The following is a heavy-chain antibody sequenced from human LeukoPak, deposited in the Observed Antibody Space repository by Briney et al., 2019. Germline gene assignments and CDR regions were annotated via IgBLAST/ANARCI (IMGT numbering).Heavy chain of an antibody. CDR3: ARDRYDSSGYPVY. D-gene: IGHD3-22*01. V-gene: IGHV1-69*04. CDR1: GGTFSSYA. Sequence: GASVKVSCKASGGTFSSYAISWVRQAPGQGLEWMGRIIPILGIANYAQKFQGRVTITADKSTSTAYMELSSLRSEDTAVYYCARDRYDSSGYPVYWGQGTLVTVSS. CDR2: IIPILGIA. J-gene: IGHJ4*02.